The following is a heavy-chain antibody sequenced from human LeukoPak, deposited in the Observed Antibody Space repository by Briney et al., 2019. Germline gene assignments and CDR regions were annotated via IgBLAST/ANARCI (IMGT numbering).Heavy chain of an antibody. Sequence: GGSLRLSCAASGFTFSSYSMNWVRQAPGKGLEWVSSISSDSNYIFYADSVQGRFTISRDNAENSLFLQMNSLRAEDPAVYYCASRFCTSTNCYAFDIWGQGTMVTVSS. CDR1: GFTFSSYS. CDR2: ISSDSNYI. D-gene: IGHD2-2*01. V-gene: IGHV3-21*01. J-gene: IGHJ3*02. CDR3: ASRFCTSTNCYAFDI.